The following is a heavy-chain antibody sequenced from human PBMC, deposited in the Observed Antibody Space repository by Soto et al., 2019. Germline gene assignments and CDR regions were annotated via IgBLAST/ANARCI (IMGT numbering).Heavy chain of an antibody. CDR3: ARVIRSSGWYWIDY. Sequence: GGSLRLSCSASGFIFSSYEMNWVRQAPGKRLEWVSYISSSATTIYYADSVKGRFTISRDNAKNSLYLHMNSLRAEDTAVYYCARVIRSSGWYWIDYWGQGTLVTVSS. V-gene: IGHV3-48*03. CDR1: GFIFSSYE. J-gene: IGHJ4*02. CDR2: ISSSATTI. D-gene: IGHD6-19*01.